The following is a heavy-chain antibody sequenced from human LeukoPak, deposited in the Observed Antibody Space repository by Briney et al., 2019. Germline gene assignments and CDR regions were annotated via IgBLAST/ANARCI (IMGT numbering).Heavy chain of an antibody. Sequence: GGSLRLSCAASRFSFSIYWMHWVRQAPGKGLVWVSRINSDGSTTTYADSVTGRFTIPRDNAKNTLYLQMNSLRAEDTAVYYCARGTGYFLFDYWGQGTLVTVSS. CDR2: INSDGSTT. V-gene: IGHV3-74*01. J-gene: IGHJ4*02. CDR1: RFSFSIYW. CDR3: ARGTGYFLFDY. D-gene: IGHD2-8*02.